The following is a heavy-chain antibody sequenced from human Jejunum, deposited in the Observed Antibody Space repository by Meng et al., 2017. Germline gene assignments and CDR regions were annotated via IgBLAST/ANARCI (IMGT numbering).Heavy chain of an antibody. CDR3: AREYSSGRPFDY. Sequence: GGSLRLSCAASGFTFRTYEMNWVRQAPGKGLEGVSYISRSGDFIYYADSVKGRFTISRDNAKNSLYLQMNSLRAEDTAVYYCAREYSSGRPFDYWGQGTLVTVSS. CDR1: GFTFRTYE. J-gene: IGHJ4*02. V-gene: IGHV3-48*03. CDR2: ISRSGDFI. D-gene: IGHD6-19*01.